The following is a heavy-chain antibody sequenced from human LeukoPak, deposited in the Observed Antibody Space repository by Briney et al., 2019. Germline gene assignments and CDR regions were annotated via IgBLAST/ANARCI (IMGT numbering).Heavy chain of an antibody. J-gene: IGHJ6*02. D-gene: IGHD3-9*01. V-gene: IGHV1-58*02. CDR3: AASQGRYFDWPYRPYGMDV. CDR1: GFTFTSSA. CDR2: IVVGSGNT. Sequence: GTSVKVSCKASGFTFTSSAMQWVRQARGQRLEWIGWIVVGSGNTNYAQKFQERVTITRDMSTSTAYMELSSLRSEDTAVYYCAASQGRYFDWPYRPYGMDVWGQGTTVTVSS.